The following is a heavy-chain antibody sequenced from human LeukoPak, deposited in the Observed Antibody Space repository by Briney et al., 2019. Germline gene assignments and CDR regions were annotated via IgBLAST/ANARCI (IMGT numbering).Heavy chain of an antibody. CDR1: GFTFSRYA. CDR2: ISYDGSKK. CDR3: AKAAEYSSGWPSAVGASFDY. J-gene: IGHJ4*02. D-gene: IGHD6-19*01. V-gene: IGHV3-30-3*01. Sequence: GGSLRLSCVASGFTFSRYAMHWVRQAPGKGLEWVTVISYDGSKKYYVDSVKGRFTISRDNSKDTLYLQMNSLRAEDTAVYYCAKAAEYSSGWPSAVGASFDYWGQGTLVTVSS.